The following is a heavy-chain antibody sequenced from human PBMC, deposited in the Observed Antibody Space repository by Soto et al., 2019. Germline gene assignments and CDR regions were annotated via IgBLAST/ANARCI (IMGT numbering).Heavy chain of an antibody. D-gene: IGHD6-19*01. CDR2: IGDNT. V-gene: IGHV3-23*01. CDR3: ARHQWPGFDY. CDR1: GFTFSSFD. J-gene: IGHJ4*02. Sequence: EVQLLESGGDFVQPGGSLRLSCAASGFTFSSFDVSWVRLAPGKGLEWVSSIGDNTYYADSVRGRFTLSRDNAKNTLYLQMNSLRVEDTAVYFCARHQWPGFDYWGQGTLVTVSS.